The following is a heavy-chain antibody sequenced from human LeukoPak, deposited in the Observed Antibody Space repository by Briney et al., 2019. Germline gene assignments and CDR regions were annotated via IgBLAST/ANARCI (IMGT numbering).Heavy chain of an antibody. J-gene: IGHJ4*02. CDR1: GCSISSSNYY. CDR2: IYYSGRN. V-gene: IGHV4-39*01. Sequence: SETLSLTCTVSGCSISSSNYYWGWIRQPPGKGLEWIGSIYYSGRNYYNPSLKSRVTISVDTSKNQFSLKLSSVTAADTAVYYCATPKGGERDGFFDYWGQGTLVTVSS. D-gene: IGHD5-24*01. CDR3: ATPKGGERDGFFDY.